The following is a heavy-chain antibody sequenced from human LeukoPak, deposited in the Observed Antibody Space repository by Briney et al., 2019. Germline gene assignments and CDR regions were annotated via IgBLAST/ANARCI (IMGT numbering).Heavy chain of an antibody. V-gene: IGHV3-74*01. J-gene: IGHJ1*01. Sequence: GGSLRLSCAASGFTFSDYWMHWVRQVPGQGLVWVSRINSDGSSTTYADSVRGRFTISRDYAKNTLYLQMNNLRADDTAVYYCCATKPDSDFWGQGTMVTVSS. CDR2: INSDGSST. D-gene: IGHD1-14*01. CDR3: CATKPDSDF. CDR1: GFTFSDYW.